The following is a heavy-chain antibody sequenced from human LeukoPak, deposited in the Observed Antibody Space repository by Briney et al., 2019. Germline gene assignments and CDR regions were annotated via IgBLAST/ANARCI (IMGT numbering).Heavy chain of an antibody. CDR1: GFTFSSYG. Sequence: GGSLRLSCAASGFTFSSYGMHWVRQAPGKGLEWVAVISYDGSNKYYADTVKGRFTISRDNSKNTLYLQMNSLRAEDTAVYYCAKDNPNQLRPLDYWGQGTLVTVSS. CDR2: ISYDGSNK. J-gene: IGHJ4*02. D-gene: IGHD1-7*01. CDR3: AKDNPNQLRPLDY. V-gene: IGHV3-30*18.